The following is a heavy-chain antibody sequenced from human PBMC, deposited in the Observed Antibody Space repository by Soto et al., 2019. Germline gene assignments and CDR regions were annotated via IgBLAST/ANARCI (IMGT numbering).Heavy chain of an antibody. CDR1: GYTFTSYD. V-gene: IGHV1-8*01. J-gene: IGHJ4*02. Sequence: ASVKVSCKASGYTFTSYDINWVRQATGQGLEWMGWMNPNSGNTGYAQKFQGRVTMTRNTSISTAYMELSSLRSEDTAVYYCARGYSGYDFYHYWGQGTLVTVSS. CDR3: ARGYSGYDFYHY. D-gene: IGHD5-12*01. CDR2: MNPNSGNT.